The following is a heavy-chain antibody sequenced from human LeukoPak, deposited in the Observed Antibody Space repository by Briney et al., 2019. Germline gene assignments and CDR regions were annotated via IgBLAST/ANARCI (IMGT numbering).Heavy chain of an antibody. V-gene: IGHV4-38-2*02. J-gene: IGHJ4*02. D-gene: IGHD3-3*01. CDR2: IYHSGST. Sequence: PSETLSLTCTVSGYSISSGYYWGWIRQPPGKGLEWIGSIYHSGSTYYNPSLKSRVTISVDTSKNQLSLKLSSVTAADTAVYYCARVRTIFGVVIISPRVDYWGQGTLVTVSS. CDR1: GYSISSGYY. CDR3: ARVRTIFGVVIISPRVDY.